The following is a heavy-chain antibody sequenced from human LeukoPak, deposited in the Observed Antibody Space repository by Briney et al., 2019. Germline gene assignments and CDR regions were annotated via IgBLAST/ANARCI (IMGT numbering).Heavy chain of an antibody. J-gene: IGHJ4*02. CDR2: IYHSGST. CDR3: ARRYYGSGTNYFDY. CDR1: GGSISTSNW. Sequence: SETLSLTCTVSGGSISTSNWWSWVRQPPGKGLEWIGEIYHSGSTTYKPSLKSRLTISIDKSKNHFSLNLSSVTAADTAVYDCARRYYGSGTNYFDYWGQGTLVTVSS. V-gene: IGHV4-4*02. D-gene: IGHD3-10*01.